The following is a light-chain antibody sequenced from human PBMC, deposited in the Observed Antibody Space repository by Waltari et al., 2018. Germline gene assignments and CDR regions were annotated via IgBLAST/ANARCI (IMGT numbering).Light chain of an antibody. V-gene: IGLV2-14*03. J-gene: IGLJ2*01. Sequence: QSALTQPASVSGSPGQSLTISCTGTSSDVGAYNSVSWYQQHPGKVPKLMIYDVSQRPSGISSRFSASKSGNAASLTISGLQFEDEADYYCSSYRSDNTLIFGGGTKLTVL. CDR2: DVS. CDR1: SSDVGAYNS. CDR3: SSYRSDNTLI.